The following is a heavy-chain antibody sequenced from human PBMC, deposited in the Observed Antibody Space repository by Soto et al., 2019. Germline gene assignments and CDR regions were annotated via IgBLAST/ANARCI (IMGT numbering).Heavy chain of an antibody. CDR2: MYHSGST. J-gene: IGHJ4*02. V-gene: IGHV4-30-2*01. CDR3: ARVPDY. Sequence: QLQLQESGSGVVNPSQTLSLTCAVSGCSISSGGYSWSWIRQPPGKGLEWIGYMYHSGSTYYNPSLKSRVTISIDRSKNQFSLKLSSVTAADTAVYYCARVPDYWGQGILVTVSS. CDR1: GCSISSGGYS. D-gene: IGHD2-2*01.